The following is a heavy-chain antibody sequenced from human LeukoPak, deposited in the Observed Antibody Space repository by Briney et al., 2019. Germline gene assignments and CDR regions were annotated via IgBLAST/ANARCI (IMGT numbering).Heavy chain of an antibody. J-gene: IGHJ4*02. CDR1: GYTFTSYD. Sequence: ASVKVSCKASGYTFTSYDINWVRQATGQGLEWMGWINPNRGNTGKAQKFQGRVTMTRDTSISTAYMELSSLRSEDTAVYYCARDVTPGSGYYGYWGQGTLVTVSS. D-gene: IGHD3-22*01. V-gene: IGHV1-8*01. CDR3: ARDVTPGSGYYGY. CDR2: INPNRGNT.